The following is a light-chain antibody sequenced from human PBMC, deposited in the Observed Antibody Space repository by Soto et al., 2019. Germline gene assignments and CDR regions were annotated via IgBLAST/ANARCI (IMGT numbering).Light chain of an antibody. J-gene: IGLJ1*01. Sequence: QSALTQPASVSGSPGQSITISCTGTSSNVGSYKLVSWYQQHPGKAPKLMIFEVNKRPSGVSNRFSGSKSGNTASLTISGLKVEEEADYYCCSSGGSPTDVFGTGTKLTVL. V-gene: IGLV2-23*02. CDR3: CSSGGSPTDV. CDR1: SSNVGSYKL. CDR2: EVN.